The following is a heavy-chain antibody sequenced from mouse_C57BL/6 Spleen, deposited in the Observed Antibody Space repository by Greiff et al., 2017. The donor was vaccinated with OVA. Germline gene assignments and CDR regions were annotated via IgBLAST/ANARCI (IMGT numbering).Heavy chain of an antibody. CDR3: ARNYGSSYEGFAY. V-gene: IGHV1-52*01. CDR2: IDPSVSET. J-gene: IGHJ3*01. CDR1: GYTFTSYW. Sequence: QVQLKQPGAELVRPGSSVKLSCKASGYTFTSYWMHWVKQRPIQGLEWIGNIDPSVSETHYNQKFKDKATLTVDKSSSTAYMQLSSLTSEDSAVYYCARNYGSSYEGFAYWGQGTLVTVSA. D-gene: IGHD1-1*01.